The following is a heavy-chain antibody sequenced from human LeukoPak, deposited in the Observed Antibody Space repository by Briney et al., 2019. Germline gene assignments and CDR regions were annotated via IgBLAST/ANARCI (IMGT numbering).Heavy chain of an antibody. CDR1: GFTFSSYT. J-gene: IGHJ4*02. Sequence: GSLRLSCAASGFTFSSYTMNWVRQAPGKGREWVSSISGSSNYIYYADSVKGRFTISRDNAKNSLYLQMNSLRAEDTAVYYCARDAYGSSVDYWGQGTLVTVSS. CDR3: ARDAYGSSVDY. D-gene: IGHD1-26*01. CDR2: ISGSSNYI. V-gene: IGHV3-21*01.